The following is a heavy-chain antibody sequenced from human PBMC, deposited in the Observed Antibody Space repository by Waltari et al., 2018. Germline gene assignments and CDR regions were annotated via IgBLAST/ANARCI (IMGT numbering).Heavy chain of an antibody. CDR1: GLTFSTYT. J-gene: IGHJ4*02. CDR3: TRGSTTAARCMDS. D-gene: IGHD6-6*01. V-gene: IGHV3-30*01. CDR2: ILYDGINT. Sequence: QVQLVESGGGVVLPGGSLRLACAAHGLTFSTYTMPWVRQAPGKGLGWVALILYDGINTYYSDSVKGRFTISRDNSKNTLYLQINSLRPDDRAVYYCTRGSTTAARCMDSWGQGTLVTVSS.